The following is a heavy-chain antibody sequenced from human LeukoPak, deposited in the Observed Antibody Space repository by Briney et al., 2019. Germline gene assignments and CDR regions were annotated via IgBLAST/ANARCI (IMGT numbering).Heavy chain of an antibody. V-gene: IGHV1-3*01. CDR3: ARERRRFYGSGSYANNWFDP. D-gene: IGHD3-10*01. CDR1: GYTFTSYA. Sequence: ASVKVSCKASGYTFTSYAMHWVRQAPGQRLEWMGWINAGNGNTKYSQKFQGRVTITRDTSASTAYMELSSLRSEDTAVYYCARERRRFYGSGSYANNWFDPWGQGTLVTVSS. J-gene: IGHJ5*02. CDR2: INAGNGNT.